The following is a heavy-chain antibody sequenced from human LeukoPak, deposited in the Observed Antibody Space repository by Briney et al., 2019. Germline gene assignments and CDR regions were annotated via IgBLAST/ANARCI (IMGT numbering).Heavy chain of an antibody. CDR2: INAGNGNT. CDR3: AREWSGSYLPLDY. V-gene: IGHV1-3*01. Sequence: ASVKVSCKASGYTFTSYAMHWVRQAPGQRLEWMGWINAGNGNTKYSQKFQGRVTITRDTSASTAYMELRSLRSDDTAVYYCAREWSGSYLPLDYWGQGTPVTVSS. CDR1: GYTFTSYA. J-gene: IGHJ4*02. D-gene: IGHD1-26*01.